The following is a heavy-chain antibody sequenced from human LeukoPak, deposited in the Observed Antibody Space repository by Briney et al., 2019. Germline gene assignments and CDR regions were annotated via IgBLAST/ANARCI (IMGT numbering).Heavy chain of an antibody. CDR1: EFTFSIYS. V-gene: IGHV3-30*04. CDR3: ASDLGDRNYDFAS. Sequence: WGSLTLTCTASEFTFSIYSWNWLRQPPGEGLEWVAFISYDGSEKCYPDFVRGRVTLFRHNTKNTLYLQINTLISDDTPVYYCASDLGDRNYDFASWGQGTLVTVSS. CDR2: ISYDGSEK. J-gene: IGHJ5*02. D-gene: IGHD3-3*01.